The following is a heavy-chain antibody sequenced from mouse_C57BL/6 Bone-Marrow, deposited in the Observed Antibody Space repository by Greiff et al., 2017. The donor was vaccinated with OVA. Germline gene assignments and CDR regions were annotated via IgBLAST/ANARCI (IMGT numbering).Heavy chain of an antibody. Sequence: VQLQQSGAELVRPGASVKLSCTASGFNIKDDYMHWVKQRPEQGLEWIGWIDPENGDTEYASKFQGKATITADTSSNTAYLQVSSLTSEDTAVYYCTTEYSPDYWGQGTTLTVSS. V-gene: IGHV14-4*01. D-gene: IGHD2-12*01. CDR2: IDPENGDT. CDR3: TTEYSPDY. CDR1: GFNIKDDY. J-gene: IGHJ2*01.